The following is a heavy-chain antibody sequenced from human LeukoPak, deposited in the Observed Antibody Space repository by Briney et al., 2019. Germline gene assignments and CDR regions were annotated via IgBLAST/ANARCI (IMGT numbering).Heavy chain of an antibody. Sequence: PSXTLSLTCAVSGGSIINSNWWSWVRQPPGKGLEWIGEIDHSGSTTYNPSLKSRVTISVDTSKNQFSLKLSSVTAADTAVYYCARRRIASDYYYGMDVWGQGTTVTVSS. V-gene: IGHV4-4*02. CDR1: GGSIINSNW. D-gene: IGHD6-13*01. J-gene: IGHJ6*02. CDR3: ARRRIASDYYYGMDV. CDR2: IDHSGST.